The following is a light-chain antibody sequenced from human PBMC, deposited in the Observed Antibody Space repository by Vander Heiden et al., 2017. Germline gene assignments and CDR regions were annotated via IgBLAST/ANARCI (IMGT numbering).Light chain of an antibody. CDR2: DDS. J-gene: IGLJ2*01. Sequence: SYVLTQPPSVSVAPGQTARITCGGNNLGSKSVPWYQQKPGQAPVRGGEDDSGRPSAIPERVPGSNSGNKDTPKIPRAEAGDEADYYCQVWDRRSDQGGFGGGTKLTVL. V-gene: IGLV3-21*02. CDR1: NLGSKS. CDR3: QVWDRRSDQGG.